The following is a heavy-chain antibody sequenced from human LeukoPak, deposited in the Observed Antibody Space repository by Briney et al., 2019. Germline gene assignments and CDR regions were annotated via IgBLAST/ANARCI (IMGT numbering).Heavy chain of an antibody. CDR3: AKLPYCSSTSCYYFDY. J-gene: IGHJ4*02. Sequence: GGSLRLSCAASRFTFSSYWMTWGRQAPGKGLEWVANIKQDGSEKYYVDSVKGRFTISRDNAKNTLYLQMNSLRAEDTAVYYCAKLPYCSSTSCYYFDYWGQGTLVTVSS. CDR1: RFTFSSYW. D-gene: IGHD2-2*01. CDR2: IKQDGSEK. V-gene: IGHV3-7*03.